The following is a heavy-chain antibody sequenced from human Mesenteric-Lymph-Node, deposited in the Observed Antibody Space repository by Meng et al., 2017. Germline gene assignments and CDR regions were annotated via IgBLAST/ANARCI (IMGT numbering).Heavy chain of an antibody. CDR1: GYIFSTYW. D-gene: IGHD2-8*01. V-gene: IGHV5-51*01. CDR2: IYPGDSDT. Sequence: GESLKISCKGSGYIFSTYWIGWVRQMPGKGLEWMGIIYPGDSDTRYSQSFQGRVTISADTSISTAYLQWSSLKASDTAMYYCARQQVMGIGSDDYWGQGTLVTVSS. J-gene: IGHJ4*02. CDR3: ARQQVMGIGSDDY.